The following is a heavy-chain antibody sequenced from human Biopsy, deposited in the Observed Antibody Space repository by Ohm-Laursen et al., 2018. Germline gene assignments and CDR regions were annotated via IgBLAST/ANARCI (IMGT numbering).Heavy chain of an antibody. CDR2: ISDSGST. CDR3: ARRGSGGRSFDH. J-gene: IGHJ4*02. D-gene: IGHD2-15*01. V-gene: IGHV4-59*08. CDR1: GGSISSFY. Sequence: SETLSLTCAVSGGSISSFYRTWIRQPPGKGPEWIGDISDSGSTNYKPSLKSRVIISVDTSKNQLSLNLSSVTAADTAVYYCARRGSGGRSFDHWGQGTLVTVSS.